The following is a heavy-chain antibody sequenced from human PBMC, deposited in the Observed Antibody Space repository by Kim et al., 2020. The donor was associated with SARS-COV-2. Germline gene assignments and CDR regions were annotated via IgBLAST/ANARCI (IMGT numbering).Heavy chain of an antibody. CDR1: GFTFSSYG. J-gene: IGHJ4*01. D-gene: IGHD3-9*01. Sequence: GGSLRLSCAASGFTFSSYGMHWVRQAPGKGLEWVAVISYDGSNKYYADSVKGRFTISRDNSKNTLYLQMNSLRAEDTAVYYCAKDHYDILTGYSAGADY. V-gene: IGHV3-30*18. CDR2: ISYDGSNK. CDR3: AKDHYDILTGYSAGADY.